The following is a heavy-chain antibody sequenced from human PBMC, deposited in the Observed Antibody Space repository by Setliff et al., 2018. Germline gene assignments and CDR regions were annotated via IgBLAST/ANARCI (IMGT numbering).Heavy chain of an antibody. D-gene: IGHD3-10*01. CDR3: ARAPGRNIRGDY. V-gene: IGHV4-61*09. Sequence: SETLSLTCTVSGDSISSRTHYWSWIRQPAGKGLEWIGQVYTSWTTNYNPSLKSRVTISADTSKNQFSLKLKSVTAADTAVYYCARAPGRNIRGDYWGQGALVTVSS. CDR2: VYTSWTT. J-gene: IGHJ4*02. CDR1: GDSISSRTHY.